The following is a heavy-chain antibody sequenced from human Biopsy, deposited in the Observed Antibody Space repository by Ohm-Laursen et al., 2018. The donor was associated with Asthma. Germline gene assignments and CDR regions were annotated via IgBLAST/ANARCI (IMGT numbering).Heavy chain of an antibody. J-gene: IGHJ2*01. CDR2: IYYSGRT. D-gene: IGHD6-6*01. V-gene: IGHV4-39*02. Sequence: TLSLTCIVSGDAMSTSGSYWGWIRQSPGKGLEWIGSIYYSGRTYYNPSLESRLPISADTSKNHFSLKETSVTAADTAVYYCARAVSSSSYWYFDLWGRGDLVTVSS. CDR3: ARAVSSSSYWYFDL. CDR1: GDAMSTSGSY.